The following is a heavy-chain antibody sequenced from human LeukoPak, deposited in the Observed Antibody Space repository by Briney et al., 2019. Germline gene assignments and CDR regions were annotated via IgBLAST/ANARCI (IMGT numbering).Heavy chain of an antibody. CDR3: ARLTIAGGFDI. V-gene: IGHV3-21*01. J-gene: IGHJ3*02. Sequence: PGGSLRLSCAASGFTFSSYGMHWVRQAPGKGLEWVSSISSSSSYIYYADSVKGRFTISRDNAKNSLYLQMNSLRAEDTAVYYCARLTIAGGFDIWGQGTMVTVSS. D-gene: IGHD6-13*01. CDR1: GFTFSSYG. CDR2: ISSSSSYI.